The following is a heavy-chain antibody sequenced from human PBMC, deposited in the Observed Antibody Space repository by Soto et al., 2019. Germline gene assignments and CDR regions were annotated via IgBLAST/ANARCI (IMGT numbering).Heavy chain of an antibody. Sequence: QVQLVQSGAEVKKPGSSVKVSCKASGGTFSRYTISWVRQAPGQGLEWMGGIIPMFGTANYAQKFQGRVTIIADESTSTAYMELSSLRSEDTAVFYCASSGIAVAGSRYYYNGMDVWGKGTTVTVSS. V-gene: IGHV1-69*01. J-gene: IGHJ6*04. CDR3: ASSGIAVAGSRYYYNGMDV. CDR1: GGTFSRYT. CDR2: IIPMFGTA. D-gene: IGHD6-19*01.